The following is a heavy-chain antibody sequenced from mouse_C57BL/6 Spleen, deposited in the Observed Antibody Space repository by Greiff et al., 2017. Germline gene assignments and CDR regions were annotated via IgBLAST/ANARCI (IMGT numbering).Heavy chain of an antibody. Sequence: VQLQQPGTELVKPGASVKLSCKASGYTFTSYWMHWVKQRPGQGLEWIGNINPSNGGPNYNEKFKSKATLAVDKSSSPAYMQLSSLTSEDSAVYYCARGYGSSYLDYWGQGTTLTVSS. CDR3: ARGYGSSYLDY. V-gene: IGHV1-53*01. J-gene: IGHJ2*01. CDR1: GYTFTSYW. D-gene: IGHD1-1*01. CDR2: INPSNGGP.